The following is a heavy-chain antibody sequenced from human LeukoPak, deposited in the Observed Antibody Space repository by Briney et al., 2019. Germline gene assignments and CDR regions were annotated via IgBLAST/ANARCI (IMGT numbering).Heavy chain of an antibody. V-gene: IGHV3-11*01. CDR1: GFTCSDHY. J-gene: IGHJ4*02. D-gene: IGHD6-13*01. Sequence: GGSLRLSCAASGFTCSDHYMIWLRQAPGKGLEAISYISHNGETKYYADYVKGRLSISRDNAKSSLYLQMNSLRVEDTAVYYCARDRHGYFDYWGQGTLVTVSS. CDR2: ISHNGETK. CDR3: ARDRHGYFDY.